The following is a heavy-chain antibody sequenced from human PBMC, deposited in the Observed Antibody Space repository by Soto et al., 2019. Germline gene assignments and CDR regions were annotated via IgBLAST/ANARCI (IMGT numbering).Heavy chain of an antibody. J-gene: IGHJ5*02. V-gene: IGHV4-4*02. D-gene: IGHD2-8*02. CDR2: IYHSGST. Sequence: QVQLQESGPGLVKPSETLSLTCGVSGGSISSSNWWNWVRQPPGKGLEWIGEIYHSGSTNYNPSLKSRVTISVAKSNHQFSLKLTSVTAADTAVYYCAREAGYCTDTRCSNWIDPWGQGTLVTVSS. CDR1: GGSISSSNW. CDR3: AREAGYCTDTRCSNWIDP.